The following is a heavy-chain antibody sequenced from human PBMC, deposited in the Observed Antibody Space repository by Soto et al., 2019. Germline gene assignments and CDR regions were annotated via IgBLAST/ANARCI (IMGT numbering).Heavy chain of an antibody. V-gene: IGHV4-39*01. Sequence: SETLSLTCSVSGGSINSSSYFWGWVRQPPGKGLEWIGSIYYSGSTYYNPSLRSRVTISVDTSKNQFSLKLSSVTAADTAVFYCAKGRGFYSDNYFDPWGQGTQVTVSS. CDR3: AKGRGFYSDNYFDP. CDR2: IYYSGST. CDR1: GGSINSSSYF. D-gene: IGHD3-22*01. J-gene: IGHJ5*02.